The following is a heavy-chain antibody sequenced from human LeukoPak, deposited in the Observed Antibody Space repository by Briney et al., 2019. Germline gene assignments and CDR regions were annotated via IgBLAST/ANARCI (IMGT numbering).Heavy chain of an antibody. CDR1: GFTFDDYG. CDR3: AREEWVPDCSVGSCYYMDV. V-gene: IGHV3-20*04. CDR2: INWNGGST. J-gene: IGHJ6*03. Sequence: PGGSLRLSCAASGFTFDDYGMSWVRQAPGKGLEGVSGINWNGGSTGYADSVKGRLTISRDNAKNSLYLQMNSLRAEDTALYYCAREEWVPDCSVGSCYYMDVWGKGTTVTVSS. D-gene: IGHD2-15*01.